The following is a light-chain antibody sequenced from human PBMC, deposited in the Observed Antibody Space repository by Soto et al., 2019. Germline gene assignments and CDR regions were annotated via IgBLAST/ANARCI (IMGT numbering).Light chain of an antibody. Sequence: EVVMTHSPATLSVSPGERATLSCRASETVATNLAWYQQKPGQAPRLLISGASTRAAGISDRFRGSGSGTEFTLTISSLRSEDSAIYYCQQYFEWPPMTFGQGTKVDIK. CDR3: QQYFEWPPMT. J-gene: IGKJ1*01. CDR2: GAS. V-gene: IGKV3-15*01. CDR1: ETVATN.